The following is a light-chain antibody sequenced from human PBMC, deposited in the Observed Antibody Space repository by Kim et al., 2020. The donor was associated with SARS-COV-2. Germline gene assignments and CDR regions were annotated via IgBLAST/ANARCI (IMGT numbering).Light chain of an antibody. CDR3: QTYDNDVGL. J-gene: IGLJ3*02. CDR1: RGSIASNY. Sequence: TVTISSPRSRGSIASNYVHWYQQRPGRAPTTVIYEDDQRPSGVPDRFSGSIDSSSNSASLTISGLKTEDDASYYCQTYDNDVGLFGGGTQLTVL. V-gene: IGLV6-57*03. CDR2: EDD.